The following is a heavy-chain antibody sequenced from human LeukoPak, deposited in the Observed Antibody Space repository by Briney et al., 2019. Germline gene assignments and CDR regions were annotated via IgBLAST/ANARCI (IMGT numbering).Heavy chain of an antibody. D-gene: IGHD5-18*01. CDR2: ISGSGGST. J-gene: IGHJ4*02. Sequence: LPGGSLRLSCAASGFTFSSYAMSWVRQAPGKGLEWVSAISGSGGSTYYADSVKGRFTISRDNSKNTLYLQMNSLRAEDTAVYYCAKAVQLWLGGYYFDYWGQGTLVTVSS. CDR1: GFTFSSYA. V-gene: IGHV3-23*01. CDR3: AKAVQLWLGGYYFDY.